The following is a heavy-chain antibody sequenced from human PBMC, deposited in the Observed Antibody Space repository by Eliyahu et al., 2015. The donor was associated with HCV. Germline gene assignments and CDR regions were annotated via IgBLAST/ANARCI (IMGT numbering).Heavy chain of an antibody. CDR3: ATVSPLKFFEVDYDKTLDY. D-gene: IGHD3-22*01. Sequence: QVHLVQSGAEVKKPGASVKVSXXVXXYTPTELSMHWVRXAPGKGLEWMASFDAEDDERIYAQKFQGRVTMTEDISTFTAYMELSGLRFEDTAVYYCATVSPLKFFEVDYDKTLDYWGQGTLVTVSS. J-gene: IGHJ4*02. CDR1: XYTPTELS. V-gene: IGHV1-24*01. CDR2: FDAEDDER.